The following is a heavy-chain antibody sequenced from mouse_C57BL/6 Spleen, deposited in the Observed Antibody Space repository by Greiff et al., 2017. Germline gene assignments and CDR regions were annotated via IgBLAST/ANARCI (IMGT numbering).Heavy chain of an antibody. J-gene: IGHJ3*01. CDR1: GYTFTSYW. D-gene: IGHD1-1*01. V-gene: IGHV1-52*01. CDR2: IDPSDSET. Sequence: QVQLQQPGAELVRPGSSVKLSCKASGYTFTSYWMHWVKQRPIQGLEWIGNIDPSDSETHYNQKFKDKATLTVDKSSSTAYMQLSSLTSEDSAVYYCAREWYYCSSPPWFAYWGQGTLVTVSA. CDR3: AREWYYCSSPPWFAY.